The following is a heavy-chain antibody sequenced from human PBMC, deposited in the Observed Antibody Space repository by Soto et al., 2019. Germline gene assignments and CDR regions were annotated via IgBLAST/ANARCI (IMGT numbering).Heavy chain of an antibody. CDR1: GFTFNRHT. V-gene: IGHV3-21*01. CDR2: IGGSGTTT. J-gene: IGHJ6*02. Sequence: GSLRLSCAASGFTFNRHTMAWVRQGQGKGLEWVSVIGGSGTTTYYADSVKGRFTISRDNAKNSLYLQMNSLGAEDTAVYYCASGIVGDFYYYYGMDVWGQGTTVTVSS. CDR3: ASGIVGDFYYYYGMDV. D-gene: IGHD1-26*01.